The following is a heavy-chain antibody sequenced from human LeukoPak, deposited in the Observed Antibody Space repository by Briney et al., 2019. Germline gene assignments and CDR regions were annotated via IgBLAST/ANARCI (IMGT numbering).Heavy chain of an antibody. CDR1: GGSISSYY. Sequence: SETLSLTCTVSGGSISSYYWSWIRQPAGKGLEWIGRIYTSGSTNYNPSLKSRVTMSVDTSKNQFSLELSSVTAADTAVYYCAREGYYYDSSGYYSDFDYWGQGTLVTVSS. CDR3: AREGYYYDSSGYYSDFDY. V-gene: IGHV4-4*07. J-gene: IGHJ4*02. D-gene: IGHD3-22*01. CDR2: IYTSGST.